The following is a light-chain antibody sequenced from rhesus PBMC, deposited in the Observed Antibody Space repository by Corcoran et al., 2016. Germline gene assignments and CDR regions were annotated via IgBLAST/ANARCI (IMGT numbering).Light chain of an antibody. CDR3: QKYNNSPYS. V-gene: IGKV3-53*02. Sequence: QVILTQSPATLSLSPGERATLSCRASQSVSSYLAWSQQKAGQAPKLLIYGASSRATGIPDRVSGSVSGTEFTLTISSLEPEDFAVYYCQKYNNSPYSFGQGTKVEIK. CDR1: QSVSSY. J-gene: IGKJ2*01. CDR2: GAS.